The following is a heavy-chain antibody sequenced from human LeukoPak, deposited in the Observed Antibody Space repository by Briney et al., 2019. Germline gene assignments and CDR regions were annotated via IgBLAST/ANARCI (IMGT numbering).Heavy chain of an antibody. CDR2: VSSSSSYI. V-gene: IGHV3-21*01. D-gene: IGHD4-23*01. J-gene: IGHJ4*02. Sequence: PGGSLRLSCAASGFTFSGYSMNWVRQAPGKGLEWVSSVSSSSSYIYYADSVKGRFTISRDNAKNSLYLQMNSLRAEDTAVYYCARGGTVVTPPGYWGQGTLVTVSS. CDR1: GFTFSGYS. CDR3: ARGGTVVTPPGY.